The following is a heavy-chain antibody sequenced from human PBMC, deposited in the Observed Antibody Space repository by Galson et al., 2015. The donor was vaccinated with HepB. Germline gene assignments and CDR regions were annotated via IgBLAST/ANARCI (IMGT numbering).Heavy chain of an antibody. CDR3: TRHAVDTAMVKGGD. CDR2: ISGSGGST. Sequence: SLRLSCAASGFTFSSYAMSWVRQAPGKGLEWVSAISGSGGSTYYADSVKGRFTISRDDSKNTAYLQMNSLKTEDTAVYYCTRHAVDTAMVKGGDWGQGTLVTVSS. D-gene: IGHD5-18*01. CDR1: GFTFSSYA. J-gene: IGHJ4*02. V-gene: IGHV3-23*01.